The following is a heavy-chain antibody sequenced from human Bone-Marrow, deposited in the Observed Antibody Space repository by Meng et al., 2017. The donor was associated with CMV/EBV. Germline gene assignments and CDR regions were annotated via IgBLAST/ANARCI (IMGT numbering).Heavy chain of an antibody. Sequence: GESLKISCAASGFTFSSYGMHWVRQAPGKGLEWVAFIRYDGSNKYYADSVKGRFTISRDNSKNTLYLQMNSLRAEDTAVYYCAKAVFGGVSLPAFDIWGQGTMVTVSS. CDR1: GFTFSSYG. D-gene: IGHD3-16*01. J-gene: IGHJ3*02. CDR3: AKAVFGGVSLPAFDI. CDR2: IRYDGSNK. V-gene: IGHV3-30*02.